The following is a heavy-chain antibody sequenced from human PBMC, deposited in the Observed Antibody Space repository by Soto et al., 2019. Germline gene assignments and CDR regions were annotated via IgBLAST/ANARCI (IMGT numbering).Heavy chain of an antibody. CDR3: ATTYGSRSTHFDY. D-gene: IGHD3-10*01. CDR2: VIPMLRMS. J-gene: IGHJ4*02. Sequence: QVQLVQSGAEVRKPGSSVKVSCTASGDTFNFYTISWVRQAPGQGLEWMGRVIPMLRMSNYAQKFQGRVTISADKSTSTAYMALSSLRSDDTAVYYCATTYGSRSTHFDYWGQGTLGTVSS. CDR1: GDTFNFYT. V-gene: IGHV1-69*02.